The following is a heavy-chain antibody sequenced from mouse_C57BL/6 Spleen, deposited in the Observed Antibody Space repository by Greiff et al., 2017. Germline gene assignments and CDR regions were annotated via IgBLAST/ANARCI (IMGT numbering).Heavy chain of an antibody. D-gene: IGHD2-1*01. CDR1: GYTFTSYW. CDR2: IDPSDSET. Sequence: QVQLQQPGAELVRPGSSVKLSCKASGYTFTSYWMHWVKQRPIQGLEWIGNIDPSDSETHYNQKFKGKATLTVDKSSSTAYMQLSSLTSEDSAVXYCASYGNFYWYFDVWGTGTTVTVSS. V-gene: IGHV1-52*01. CDR3: ASYGNFYWYFDV. J-gene: IGHJ1*03.